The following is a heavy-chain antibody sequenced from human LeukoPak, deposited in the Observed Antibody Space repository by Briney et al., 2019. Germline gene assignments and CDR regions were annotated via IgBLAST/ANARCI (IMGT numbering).Heavy chain of an antibody. V-gene: IGHV1-69*13. D-gene: IGHD6-6*01. J-gene: IGHJ6*04. CDR3: ASSSADRYYYYYGMDV. Sequence: ASVKVSCKASGGTFSSYAISWVRQAPGQGLEWMGGIIPIFGTANYAQKFQGRVTITADESTSTAYMELSSLRSEDTAVYYCASSSADRYYYYYGMDVWGKGTTVTVSS. CDR2: IIPIFGTA. CDR1: GGTFSSYA.